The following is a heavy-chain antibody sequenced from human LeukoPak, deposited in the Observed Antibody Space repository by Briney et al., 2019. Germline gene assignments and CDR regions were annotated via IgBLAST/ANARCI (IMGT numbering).Heavy chain of an antibody. V-gene: IGHV1-3*01. CDR3: ARGQRYGPPFDY. CDR2: INAGNGNT. J-gene: IGHJ4*02. D-gene: IGHD5-18*01. CDR1: GYTFTSYA. Sequence: ASVEVSCKASGYTFTSYAMHWVRQAPGQRLEWMGWINAGNGNTKYSQKFQGRVTITRDTSASTAYMELSSLRSEDTAVYYCARGQRYGPPFDYWGQGTLVTVSS.